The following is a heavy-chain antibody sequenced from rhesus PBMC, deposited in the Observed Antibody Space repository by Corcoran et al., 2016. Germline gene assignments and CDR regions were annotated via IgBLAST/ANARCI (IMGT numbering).Heavy chain of an antibody. J-gene: IGHJ4*01. V-gene: IGHV4-122*02. CDR3: ASQPYSGSWNYFDY. CDR2: ITYSGST. Sequence: QVQLQESGPGLVKPSETLSLTCAVSGGSISSGYYYWSWIRQPPGKGLEWIGYITYSGSTSYNPSLKSRGTISRYTAKNQFSLKLSSVTAAGTAVYYCASQPYSGSWNYFDYWGQGVLVTVSS. CDR1: GGSISSGYYY. D-gene: IGHD6-25*01.